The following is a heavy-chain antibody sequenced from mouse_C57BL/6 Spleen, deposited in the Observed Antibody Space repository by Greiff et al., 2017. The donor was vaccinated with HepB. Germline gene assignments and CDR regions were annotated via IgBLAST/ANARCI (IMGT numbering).Heavy chain of an antibody. V-gene: IGHV1-69*01. D-gene: IGHD5-1*01. J-gene: IGHJ1*03. CDR3: ARYLIEGYFDV. CDR1: GYTFTSYW. CDR2: IDPSDSYT. Sequence: VQLQQSGAELVMPGASVKLSCKASGYTFTSYWMHWVKQRPGQGLEWIGEIDPSDSYTNYNQKFKGKSTLTVDKSSSTAYMQRSSLTSEDSAVYYCARYLIEGYFDVWGTGTTVTVSS.